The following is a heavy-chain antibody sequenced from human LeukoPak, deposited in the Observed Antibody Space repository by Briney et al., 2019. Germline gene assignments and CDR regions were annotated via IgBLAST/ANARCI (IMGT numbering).Heavy chain of an antibody. D-gene: IGHD6-19*01. CDR3: AKLGRFIAVEYYFDY. J-gene: IGHJ4*02. CDR1: GFTFSNSA. Sequence: PGGSLKLSCAASGFTFSNSAMNWVRQAPGEGLEWVSTISNSGGATYYADSVKGRFTISRDNSKHTLYLQMNSLRAQDTAVYYCAKLGRFIAVEYYFDYWGQGTLVTVSS. V-gene: IGHV3-23*01. CDR2: ISNSGGAT.